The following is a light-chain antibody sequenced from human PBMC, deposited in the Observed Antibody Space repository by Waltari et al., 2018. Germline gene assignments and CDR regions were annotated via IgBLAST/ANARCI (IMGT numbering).Light chain of an antibody. J-gene: IGKJ1*01. CDR3: QQYYSFPWT. Sequence: EVVMTQSPATLSVSPGEGATVSCRASQSVRSNVAWYQQTPGQAPRLLIYGASTRAPGIPDRFSGSGSGTEFILTISSLQSEDFAVYYCQQYYSFPWTFGQGTKVEIK. CDR1: QSVRSN. CDR2: GAS. V-gene: IGKV3-15*01.